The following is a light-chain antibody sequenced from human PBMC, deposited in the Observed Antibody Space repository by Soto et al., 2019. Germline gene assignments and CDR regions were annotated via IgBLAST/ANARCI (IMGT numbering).Light chain of an antibody. J-gene: IGKJ1*01. V-gene: IGKV1-5*03. CDR2: KAY. Sequence: IRMTQSPSPLSASTGDRVTITSPASQGISSYLAWYQQKVGKAHKLLIYKAYSLESGVQSRFSGSGSGTEFTLTIRSLQPDDFATYYCEQYNTYEGTFGQGSKVDI. CDR1: QGISSY. CDR3: EQYNTYEGT.